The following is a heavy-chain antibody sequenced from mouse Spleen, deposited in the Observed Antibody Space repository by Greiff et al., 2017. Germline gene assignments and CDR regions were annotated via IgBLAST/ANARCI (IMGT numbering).Heavy chain of an antibody. V-gene: IGHV1-62-2*01. J-gene: IGHJ2*01. D-gene: IGHD1-1*01. CDR3: ARRSLLRYYFDY. CDR2: FYPGSGSI. CDR1: GYTFTEYT. Sequence: VQLVESGAELVKPGASVKLSCKASGYTFTEYTIHWVKQRSGQGLEWIGWFYPGSGSIKYNEKFKDKATLTADKSSSTVYMELSRLTSEDSAVYFCARRSLLRYYFDYWGQGTTLTVSS.